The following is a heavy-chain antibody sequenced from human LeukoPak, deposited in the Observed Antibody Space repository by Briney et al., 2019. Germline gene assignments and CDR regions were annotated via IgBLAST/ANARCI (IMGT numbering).Heavy chain of an antibody. CDR3: EKMRGSQLPNYYMDV. Sequence: GGSLRLSCAASGFTFSGFAMSWFRRSPGKGLDWVSGISLSSDNTLYAHPFKGRFTISRDNSKNTPYLEMNSRKPEDTAIYYCEKMRGSQLPNYYMDVGGEGTTVTVSS. D-gene: IGHD3-16*01. CDR1: GFTFSGFA. V-gene: IGHV3-23*01. J-gene: IGHJ6*03. CDR2: ISLSSDNT.